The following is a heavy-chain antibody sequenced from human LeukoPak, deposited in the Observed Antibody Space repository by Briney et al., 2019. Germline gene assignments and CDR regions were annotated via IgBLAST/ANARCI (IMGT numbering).Heavy chain of an antibody. Sequence: SGPTLVNPTQTLTLTCTFSGFSLSTSGIRVSWIRQPPGKALEWLARIDWDDEKFYSTSLRTRVTISKDTSKNHVVLTMTNMDPVDTATYYCARSWRTTADFDYWGQGTLVTVSS. CDR2: IDWDDEK. D-gene: IGHD4-17*01. CDR3: ARSWRTTADFDY. J-gene: IGHJ4*02. CDR1: GFSLSTSGIR. V-gene: IGHV2-70*04.